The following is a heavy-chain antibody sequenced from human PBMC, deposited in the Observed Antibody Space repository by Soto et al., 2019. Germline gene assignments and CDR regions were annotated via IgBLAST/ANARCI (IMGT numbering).Heavy chain of an antibody. D-gene: IGHD4-4*01. Sequence: GESLKISCKGSGYSFTSYWIGWVRQMPGKGLEWMGIIYPGDSDTRYSPSFQGQVTMSVDTSKNQFSLKLSSVTAADTAVYYCARGMGLQYPGGHYYYYYGMDVWGQGTTVTVSS. V-gene: IGHV5-51*01. CDR3: ARGMGLQYPGGHYYYYYGMDV. J-gene: IGHJ6*02. CDR1: GYSFTSYW. CDR2: IYPGDSDT.